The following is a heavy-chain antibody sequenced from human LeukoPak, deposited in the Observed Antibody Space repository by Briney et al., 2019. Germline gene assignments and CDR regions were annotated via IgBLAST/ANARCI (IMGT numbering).Heavy chain of an antibody. CDR2: INPNSGGT. J-gene: IGHJ4*02. CDR1: GYTFSSYD. V-gene: IGHV1-2*02. Sequence: ASVKVSCKASGYTFSSYDIHWVRQATGQGLEWMGWINPNSGGTNYAQKFQGRVTMTRDTSISTAYMELSRLRSDDTAVYYCARDSSGWLPQTSYFDYWGQGTLVTVSS. D-gene: IGHD6-19*01. CDR3: ARDSSGWLPQTSYFDY.